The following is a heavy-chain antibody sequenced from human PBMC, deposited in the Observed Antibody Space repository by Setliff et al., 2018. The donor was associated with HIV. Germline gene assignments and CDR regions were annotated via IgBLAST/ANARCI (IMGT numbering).Heavy chain of an antibody. CDR2: ISGSGGGT. CDR3: AKDPYSGTFTLYYFDY. J-gene: IGHJ4*02. Sequence: GGSLRLPCAASGFTFSTYAMSWVRQAPGKGLEWVAAISGSGGGTYYADSVKGRFTISRDNSKNTLYLQMNSLRVEDTAIYYCAKDPYSGTFTLYYFDYWGQGTLVTVSS. V-gene: IGHV3-23*01. D-gene: IGHD1-26*01. CDR1: GFTFSTYA.